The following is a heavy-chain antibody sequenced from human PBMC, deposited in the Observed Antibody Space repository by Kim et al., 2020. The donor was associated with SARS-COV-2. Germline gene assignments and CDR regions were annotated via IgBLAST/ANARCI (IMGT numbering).Heavy chain of an antibody. CDR2: EDGET. Sequence: EDGETIYAQKFQGRVTMTEDTSTDTAYMELSSLRSEDTAVYYCATWRRWGQGTLVTISS. V-gene: IGHV1-24*01. J-gene: IGHJ4*02. CDR3: ATWRR.